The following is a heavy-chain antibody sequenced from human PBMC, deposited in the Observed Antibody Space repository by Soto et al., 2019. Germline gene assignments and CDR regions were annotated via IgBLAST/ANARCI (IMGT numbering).Heavy chain of an antibody. CDR1: VFIFISYS. CDR3: ARDRERAAWYEDY. CDR2: ISGRDGST. Sequence: PVVSLRLSCLSSVFIFISYSMTWVRQAPGKGLEWVSVISGRDGSTYYADSVKGRFTISRDNSKNTLYLKINSLRAEDTAVYYCARDRERAAWYEDYWGRGTLVTVSS. V-gene: IGHV3-23*01. J-gene: IGHJ4*02. D-gene: IGHD6-13*01.